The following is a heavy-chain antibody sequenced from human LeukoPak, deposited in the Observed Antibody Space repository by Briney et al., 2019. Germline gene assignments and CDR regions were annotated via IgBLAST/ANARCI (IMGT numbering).Heavy chain of an antibody. CDR3: ARERGDIVAF. D-gene: IGHD2-15*01. J-gene: IGHJ6*02. Sequence: PGGSLRLSCAASGFSFSGDFMSWIRQAPGQRPEWVSYISHSGYTIQYADSVKGRFTISRDNAKNSLYLQMNSLRAEDTAVYYCARERGDIVAFWGQGTTVTVSS. CDR1: GFSFSGDF. V-gene: IGHV3-11*01. CDR2: ISHSGYTI.